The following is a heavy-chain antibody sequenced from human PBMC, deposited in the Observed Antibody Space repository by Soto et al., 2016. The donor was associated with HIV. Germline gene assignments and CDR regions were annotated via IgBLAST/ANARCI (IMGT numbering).Heavy chain of an antibody. V-gene: IGHV1-69*13. J-gene: IGHJ4*02. CDR1: GGTFNNYA. CDR2: IIPIFGTA. Sequence: QVQLVQSGAELKKPGSSVKVSCKASGGTFNNYAINWVRQAPGQGLEWMGGIIPIFGTANYAQKFQGRVTITADESTSTAYMELSNLRSEDTAVYYCATPYSYASGSYQGIDFWGQGTLVTVSS. CDR3: ATPYSYASGSYQGIDF. D-gene: IGHD3-10*01.